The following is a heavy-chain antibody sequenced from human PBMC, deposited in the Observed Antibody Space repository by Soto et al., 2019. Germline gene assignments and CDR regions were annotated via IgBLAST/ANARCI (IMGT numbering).Heavy chain of an antibody. D-gene: IGHD2-2*01. CDR1: AGSFSDNY. CDR2: INQSGGT. J-gene: IGHJ5*02. CDR3: ARGLTYCSSTTCAETRFDP. Sequence: SETLSLTXAVYAGSFSDNYWSWIRQPPGKGLEWIGEINQSGGTHYNPSLKSRVTISVDTSKNQFSLKLNSVTAADTAVYYCARGLTYCSSTTCAETRFDPWGQGTLVTVSS. V-gene: IGHV4-34*01.